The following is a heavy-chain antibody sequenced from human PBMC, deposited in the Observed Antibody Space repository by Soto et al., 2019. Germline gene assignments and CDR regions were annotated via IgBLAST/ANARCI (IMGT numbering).Heavy chain of an antibody. CDR1: GFTFSSYG. CDR3: AKEYARDDY. Sequence: GGSLRLSCAASGFTFSSYGMHWVRQAPGKGLEWVAVISYDGSNKYYADSVKGRFTISRDNSKNTLYLQMNSLRAEDTAVYYCAKEYARDDYWGQGTLVTVSS. J-gene: IGHJ4*02. D-gene: IGHD6-6*01. CDR2: ISYDGSNK. V-gene: IGHV3-30*18.